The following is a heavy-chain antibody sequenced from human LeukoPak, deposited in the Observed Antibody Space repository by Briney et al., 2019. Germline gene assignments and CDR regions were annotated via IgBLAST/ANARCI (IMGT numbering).Heavy chain of an antibody. V-gene: IGHV1-2*02. D-gene: IGHD2-15*01. CDR2: INPNSGGT. CDR3: AKPNCSGGSCYSFVLFQH. CDR1: GYTFTGYY. Sequence: ASVKVSCKASGYTFTGYYMHWVRQAPGQGLEWMGWINPNSGGTNYAQKFQGRVTMTRDTSISTAYMELSRLRSDDTAVYYCAKPNCSGGSCYSFVLFQHWGQGTLVTVSS. J-gene: IGHJ1*01.